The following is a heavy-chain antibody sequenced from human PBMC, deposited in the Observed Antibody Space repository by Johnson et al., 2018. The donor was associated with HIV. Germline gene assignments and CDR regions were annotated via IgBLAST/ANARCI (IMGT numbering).Heavy chain of an antibody. CDR2: ISYDGSNK. V-gene: IGHV3-30-3*02. D-gene: IGHD6-19*01. CDR3: AKIIGYSSGLEI. Sequence: QVQLVESGGGVVQPGRSLRLSCLASGFTFRTSGMHWVRQAPGQGLEWVAVISYDGSNKYYADSVKGRFTISRDNSKNTLYLQMNSLRAEDTAVYYCAKIIGYSSGLEIWGQGTMVTVSS. CDR1: GFTFRTSG. J-gene: IGHJ3*02.